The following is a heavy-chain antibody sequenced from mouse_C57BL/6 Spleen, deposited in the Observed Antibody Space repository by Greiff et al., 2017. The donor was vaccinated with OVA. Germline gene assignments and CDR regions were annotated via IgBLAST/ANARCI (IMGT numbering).Heavy chain of an antibody. J-gene: IGHJ2*01. CDR2: INPSNGGT. CDR3: ARVGIYYGNYDYFDY. D-gene: IGHD2-1*01. Sequence: VKLQQPGTELVKPGASVKLSCKASGYTFTSYWMHWVKQRPGQGLEWIGNINPSNGGTNYNEKFKSKATLTVDKSSNTAYMQLSSLTSEDSAVYYCARVGIYYGNYDYFDYWGQGTTLTVSS. CDR1: GYTFTSYW. V-gene: IGHV1-53*01.